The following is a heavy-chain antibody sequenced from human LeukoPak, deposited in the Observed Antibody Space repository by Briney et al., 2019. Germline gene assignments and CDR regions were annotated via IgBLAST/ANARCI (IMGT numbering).Heavy chain of an antibody. J-gene: IGHJ4*02. CDR2: IYSGDSDT. Sequence: GESLNISCKGSGYSFTSYWIGCVRQMRGKGLEWMGIIYSGDSDTRYSPSFQGQVTISADKSISTAYLKWSSLKASDTAMYYCARRDGYSYDDYWGQGTLVTVSS. V-gene: IGHV5-51*01. CDR3: ARRDGYSYDDY. D-gene: IGHD5-18*01. CDR1: GYSFTSYW.